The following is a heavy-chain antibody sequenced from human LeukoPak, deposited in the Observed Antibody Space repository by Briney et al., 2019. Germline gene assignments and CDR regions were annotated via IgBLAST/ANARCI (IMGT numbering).Heavy chain of an antibody. CDR3: ASSPGGQLHLNYYYYGMDV. V-gene: IGHV1-69*04. CDR1: GGTFSSYA. D-gene: IGHD2-2*01. Sequence: ASVKVSCKASGGTFSSYAISWVRQAPGQGLEWVGRIIPILGIANYAQKFQGRATITADKSTSTAYMELSSLRSEDTAVYYCASSPGGQLHLNYYYYGMDVWGQGTTVTVSS. J-gene: IGHJ6*02. CDR2: IIPILGIA.